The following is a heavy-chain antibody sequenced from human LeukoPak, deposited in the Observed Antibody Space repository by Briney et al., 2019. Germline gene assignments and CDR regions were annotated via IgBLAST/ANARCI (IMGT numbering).Heavy chain of an antibody. D-gene: IGHD5-24*01. V-gene: IGHV3-7*01. CDR1: GFTFSSYW. CDR3: ATLRGDYFDN. CDR2: INQDGSVK. J-gene: IGHJ4*02. Sequence: GDSLRLSCAVSGFTFSSYWMIWFRQAPGKGLEWVAHINQDGSVKNYVDSVKGRFTISRDNANNFLYLQMNSLRAEDTAVYYCATLRGDYFDNWGQGTLVTVSS.